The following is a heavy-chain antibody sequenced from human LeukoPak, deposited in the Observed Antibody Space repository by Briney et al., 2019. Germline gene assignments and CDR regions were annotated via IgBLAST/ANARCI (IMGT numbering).Heavy chain of an antibody. Sequence: ASVKVSCKASGYTFTTYNINWVRQAPGQGLEWMGWINPKGGDPIYVQKFQGRVTLTRDTSIDTVYLELSSLKSDDTAVYYCARDPGHDTSNYGGLDFWGQGTLVTVSS. J-gene: IGHJ4*02. D-gene: IGHD4-11*01. CDR1: GYTFTTYN. CDR3: ARDPGHDTSNYGGLDF. CDR2: INPKGGDP. V-gene: IGHV1-2*02.